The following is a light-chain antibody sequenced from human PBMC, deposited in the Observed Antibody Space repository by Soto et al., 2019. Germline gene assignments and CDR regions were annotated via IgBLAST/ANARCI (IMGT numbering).Light chain of an antibody. CDR3: ISYTSSSTRKV. J-gene: IGLJ3*02. CDR2: EVI. CDR1: SSDVGGYNY. V-gene: IGLV2-14*01. Sequence: QSALTQPASVSGSPGQSITISCTGTSSDVGGYNYVSWYQQHPGKAPKLMIYEVINRPSGVSNRFSGSKSGNTASLTISGLQAEDEADYYCISYTSSSTRKVLGGGPKLTVL.